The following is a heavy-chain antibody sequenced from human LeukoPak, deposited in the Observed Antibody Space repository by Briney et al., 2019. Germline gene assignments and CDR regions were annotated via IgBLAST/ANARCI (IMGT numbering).Heavy chain of an antibody. J-gene: IGHJ4*02. CDR2: ISSSSSDI. Sequence: GGSLRLSCAASGFSFISYSMNWVRQAPGKGLEWVSSISSSSSDIYYADSVKGRFTISRDDAKNSLYLQMNSLRAEDTAIYYCARDGDGLKPLDYWGQGTLVIVSS. D-gene: IGHD5-24*01. CDR1: GFSFISYS. CDR3: ARDGDGLKPLDY. V-gene: IGHV3-21*01.